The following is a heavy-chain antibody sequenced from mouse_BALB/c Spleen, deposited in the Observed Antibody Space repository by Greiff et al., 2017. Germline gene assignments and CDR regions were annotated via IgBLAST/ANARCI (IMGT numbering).Heavy chain of an antibody. CDR2: ISSGSSTI. V-gene: IGHV5-17*02. CDR3: ARADGNRPCAY. J-gene: IGHJ3*01. D-gene: IGHD2-1*01. CDR1: GFTFSSFG. Sequence: EVHLVESGGGLVQPGGSRKLSCAASGFTFSSFGMHWVRQAPEKGLEWVAYISSGSSTIYYADTVKGRFTISRDNPKNTLFLQMTSLRSEDTAMYYCARADGNRPCAYWGQGTLVTVSA.